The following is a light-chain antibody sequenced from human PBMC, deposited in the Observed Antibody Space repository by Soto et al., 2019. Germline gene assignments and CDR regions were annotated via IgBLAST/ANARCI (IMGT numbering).Light chain of an antibody. CDR3: QQYGSSPSWT. V-gene: IGKV3-20*01. J-gene: IGKJ1*01. CDR2: GAS. Sequence: VFSEHPGTLNLSPGERATLFCRARQSVSSSSLAWYQQKPGHAPRLLMYGASGRATGIPDMFSGSGSGTDFTLTISRLEPEDFAVYYCQQYGSSPSWTFGQGTKVEIK. CDR1: QSVSSSS.